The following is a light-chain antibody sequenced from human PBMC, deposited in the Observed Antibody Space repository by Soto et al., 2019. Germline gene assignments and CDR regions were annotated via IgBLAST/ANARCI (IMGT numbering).Light chain of an antibody. J-gene: IGLJ2*01. CDR1: DIGSKS. V-gene: IGLV3-21*04. CDR3: QVWDSSSDHAV. Sequence: SYELTQPPSVSVAPGGTARITCGGNDIGSKSVHWYQQKPGQAPVLVIYYGSNRPSGIPERFSGSNSGNTATLTISRVEAGDEADYFCQVWDSSSDHAVFGGGTQLTVL. CDR2: YGS.